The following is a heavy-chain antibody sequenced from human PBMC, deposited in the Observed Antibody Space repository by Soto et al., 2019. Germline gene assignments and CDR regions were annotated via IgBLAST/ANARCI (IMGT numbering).Heavy chain of an antibody. D-gene: IGHD3-22*01. V-gene: IGHV3-15*07. J-gene: IGHJ6*02. Sequence: EVQLVESGGGLVKPGGYLRLSCAASGFTFSNAWMNWVRQAPGKGLEWVGRIKSKTDGGTTDYAAPVKGRFTISRDDSKNTLYLQMNSLKTEDTAVYYCTTVSDYYDSSGYYFYYYGMDVWGQGTTVTVSS. CDR1: GFTFSNAW. CDR3: TTVSDYYDSSGYYFYYYGMDV. CDR2: IKSKTDGGTT.